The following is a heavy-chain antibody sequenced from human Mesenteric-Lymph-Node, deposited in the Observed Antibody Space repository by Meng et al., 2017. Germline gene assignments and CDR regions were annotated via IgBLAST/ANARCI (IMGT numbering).Heavy chain of an antibody. V-gene: IGHV3-9*01. J-gene: IGHJ4*02. CDR1: GFTFDDYA. CDR3: AKFPDIVVVPAAPFDY. CDR2: ISWNSGSI. D-gene: IGHD2-2*01. Sequence: SLKISCAASGFTFDDYAMHWVRQAPGKGLEWVSGISWNSGSIGYADSVKGRFTISRDNSKNTLYLQMNSLRAEDTAVYYCAKFPDIVVVPAAPFDYWGQGTLVTVSS.